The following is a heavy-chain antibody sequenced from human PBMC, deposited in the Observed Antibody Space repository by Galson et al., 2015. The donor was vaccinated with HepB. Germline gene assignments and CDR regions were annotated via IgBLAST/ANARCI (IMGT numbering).Heavy chain of an antibody. CDR3: ALSRDGYNWDY. D-gene: IGHD5-24*01. J-gene: IGHJ4*02. CDR2: IIPILGIT. V-gene: IGHV1-69*04. CDR1: GGTFRSYA. Sequence: SVKVSCKASGGTFRSYAVSWVRQAPGQGLEWMGRIIPILGITNYAQKFQGRVTITADKSTSTAYMELSSLRSEDTAVYYCALSRDGYNWDYWGQGTVVTVSS.